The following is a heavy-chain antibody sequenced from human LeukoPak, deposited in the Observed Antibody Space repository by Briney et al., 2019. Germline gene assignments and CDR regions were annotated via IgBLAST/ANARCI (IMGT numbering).Heavy chain of an antibody. V-gene: IGHV3-33*01. CDR3: ARDRHCVNGVCHSPPGMDV. Sequence: PGGSLRLSCAASGFILNDYGMHWVRQAPGKGPEWVADIWFDKNQHFADSVKGRFAISRDNSKNTVYLQINSLRAEDTAVYYCARDRHCVNGVCHSPPGMDVWGQGTTVTVSS. CDR1: GFILNDYG. J-gene: IGHJ6*02. D-gene: IGHD2-8*01. CDR2: IWFDKNQ.